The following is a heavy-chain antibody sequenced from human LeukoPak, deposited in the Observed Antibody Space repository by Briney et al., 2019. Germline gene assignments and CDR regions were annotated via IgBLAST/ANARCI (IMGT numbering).Heavy chain of an antibody. CDR2: ISITGDST. CDR3: ARDDYGDWPPLFDN. CDR1: GFTFNTYA. J-gene: IGHJ4*02. D-gene: IGHD4-17*01. V-gene: IGHV3-23*01. Sequence: GGSLRLSCAAAGFTFNTYAMSWVRQAPGKGLEWVSAISITGDSTHYADSVKGRFTISRDNSKNTLYLQMNSPRAEDTALYYCARDDYGDWPPLFDNWGQGTLVTVSS.